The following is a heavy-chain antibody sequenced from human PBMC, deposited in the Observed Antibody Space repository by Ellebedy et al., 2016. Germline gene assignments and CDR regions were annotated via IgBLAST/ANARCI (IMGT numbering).Heavy chain of an antibody. J-gene: IGHJ3*02. CDR2: IYPGDSDT. D-gene: IGHD3-22*01. CDR3: ARQEDYYDTSVGAFDI. V-gene: IGHV5-51*01. Sequence: GESLKISXKGSGYRFSNYWIGWVRQMPGKGLEWMGIIYPGDSDTRYSQSFQGQVTISADTSVSTTYLQWNSLKASDTAVYYCARQEDYYDTSVGAFDIWGQGTMVTVSP. CDR1: GYRFSNYW.